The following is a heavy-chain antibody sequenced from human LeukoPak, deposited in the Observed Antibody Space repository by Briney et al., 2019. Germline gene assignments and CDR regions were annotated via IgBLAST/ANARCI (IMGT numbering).Heavy chain of an antibody. V-gene: IGHV3-11*01. CDR3: ARVALYGYNYYMDV. Sequence: GGSLRLSCAASGFTFSDYYMNWIRQTPGKGLEWVSYISSSGNTIYYADSVKGRFTISRDNAKNSLYLQMNSLRAEDTAVYYCARVALYGYNYYMDVWGKGTTVTISS. D-gene: IGHD6-13*01. CDR1: GFTFSDYY. CDR2: ISSSGNTI. J-gene: IGHJ6*03.